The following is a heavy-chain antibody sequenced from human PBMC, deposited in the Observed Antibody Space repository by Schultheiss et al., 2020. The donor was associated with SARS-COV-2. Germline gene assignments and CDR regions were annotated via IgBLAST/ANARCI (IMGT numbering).Heavy chain of an antibody. D-gene: IGHD3-22*01. Sequence: GESLKISCAASGFTFPDAWMSWVRQAPGKGLEWVGRIKSETDGGTTDYAAPVKGRFTISRDDSKNTLYLQMNSLRAEDTAVYYCARDRFHFDSSGLPAYWGQGTLVTVSS. V-gene: IGHV3-15*01. CDR1: GFTFPDAW. J-gene: IGHJ4*02. CDR3: ARDRFHFDSSGLPAY. CDR2: IKSETDGGTT.